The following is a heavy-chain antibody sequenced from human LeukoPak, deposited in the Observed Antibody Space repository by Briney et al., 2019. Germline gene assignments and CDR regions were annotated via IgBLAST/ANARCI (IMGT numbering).Heavy chain of an antibody. CDR3: ATVHPIHYDGPGTGAFDI. CDR2: IYSGGST. D-gene: IGHD3-10*01. V-gene: IGHV3-53*01. J-gene: IGHJ3*02. Sequence: GGSLRLSCAASGFTVSSYYMSWVRQAPGKGLEWVSVIYSGGSTYYADTMKDRFTVYRDNSKTTLNLQMNSLLAEDTAVYYCATVHPIHYDGPGTGAFDIWGQGTMVTVSS. CDR1: GFTVSSYY.